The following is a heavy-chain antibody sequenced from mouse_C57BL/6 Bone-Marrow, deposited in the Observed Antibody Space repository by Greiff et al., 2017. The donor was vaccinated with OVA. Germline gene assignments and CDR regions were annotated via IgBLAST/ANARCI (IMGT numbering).Heavy chain of an antibody. Sequence: QVQLQQSGAELVRPGTSVKVSCKASGYAFTNYLIEWVKQRPGQGLEWIGVINPGSGGTNYNEKFKGKATLTADKSSSTAYMQLSSLTSEDSAVYFCARGLGGYFDVWGTGTPVTVSS. CDR2: INPGSGGT. D-gene: IGHD2-4*01. CDR1: GYAFTNYL. CDR3: ARGLGGYFDV. J-gene: IGHJ1*03. V-gene: IGHV1-54*01.